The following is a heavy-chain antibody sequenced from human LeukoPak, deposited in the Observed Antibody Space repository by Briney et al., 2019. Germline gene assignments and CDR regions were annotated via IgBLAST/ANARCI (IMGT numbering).Heavy chain of an antibody. V-gene: IGHV1-2*02. CDR1: GCTFTGYY. CDR2: INPNSGGT. D-gene: IGHD5-18*01. Sequence: ASVKVSCKASGCTFTGYYMHWVRRAPGQGLEWMGWINPNSGGTNYAQKFQGRVTMTRDTSISTAYMELSRLRSDDTAVYYCARDGDSYGRDLNYWGQGTLVTVSS. J-gene: IGHJ4*02. CDR3: ARDGDSYGRDLNY.